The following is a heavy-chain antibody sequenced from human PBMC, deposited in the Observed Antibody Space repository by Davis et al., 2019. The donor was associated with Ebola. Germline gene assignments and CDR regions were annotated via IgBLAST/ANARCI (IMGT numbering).Heavy chain of an antibody. CDR1: GYTFTSYD. Sequence: AASVKVSCKASGYTFTSYDINWVRQATGQGLEWMGWMNPNSGNTGYAQKFQGRVTMTTDTSTSTAYMEVGSLKSDDTAVYYCARAQFPTTSDHWGQGTLVTVSS. V-gene: IGHV1-8*01. J-gene: IGHJ4*02. CDR3: ARAQFPTTSDH. CDR2: MNPNSGNT. D-gene: IGHD1-1*01.